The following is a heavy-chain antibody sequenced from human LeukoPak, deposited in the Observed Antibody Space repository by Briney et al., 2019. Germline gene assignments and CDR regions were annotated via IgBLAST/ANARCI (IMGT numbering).Heavy chain of an antibody. CDR3: AKDRALYDYYDSSGHTDH. D-gene: IGHD3-22*01. Sequence: GGSLRLSCAASGFTFSSFAMSWVRQAPGKGLEWVSSISARGDSPYHADSVKGRFTISRDNSRNTLYLQMNGLRAEDTAVYYCAKDRALYDYYDSSGHTDHWGLGTLVTVSS. V-gene: IGHV3-23*01. J-gene: IGHJ4*02. CDR2: ISARGDSP. CDR1: GFTFSSFA.